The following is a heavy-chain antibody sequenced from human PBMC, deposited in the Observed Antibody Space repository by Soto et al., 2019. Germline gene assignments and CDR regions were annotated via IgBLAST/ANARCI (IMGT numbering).Heavy chain of an antibody. J-gene: IGHJ4*02. CDR1: GGSISSGGYY. V-gene: IGHV4-31*03. Sequence: QVQLQESGPGLVKPSQTLSLTCTVSGGSISSGGYYWSWIRQHPGKGLEWIGYIYYSGSTYYNPSLTTRVTISVETSKHQLALKLSSVTAADTAVYYCASERVVVVTSRGGLDYWGQGTLVTVSS. CDR2: IYYSGST. CDR3: ASERVVVVTSRGGLDY. D-gene: IGHD2-15*01.